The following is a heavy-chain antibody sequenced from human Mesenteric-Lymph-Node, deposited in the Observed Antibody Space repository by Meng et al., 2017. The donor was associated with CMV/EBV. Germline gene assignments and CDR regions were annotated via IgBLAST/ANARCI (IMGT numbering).Heavy chain of an antibody. CDR1: GGSFSGYY. CDR2: INDSGRT. D-gene: IGHD3-3*01. V-gene: IGHV4-34*01. CDR3: ARVALAGTIFGVVTTPH. J-gene: IGHJ4*02. Sequence: SETLSLICAVYGGSFSGYYWNFIRQSPGKGLEWIGEINDSGRTNYNPSLKSRVTISVDTSKNQFSLKLSSVTAADTAVYYCARVALAGTIFGVVTTPHWGQGTLVTVSS.